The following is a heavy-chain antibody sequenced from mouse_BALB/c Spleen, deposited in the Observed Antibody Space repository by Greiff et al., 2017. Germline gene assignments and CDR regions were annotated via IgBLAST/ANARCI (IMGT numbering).Heavy chain of an antibody. J-gene: IGHJ1*01. V-gene: IGHV1S126*01. CDR2: IDPSDSET. D-gene: IGHD1-1*01. CDR3: AREDYGYGYFDV. Sequence: VKLQESGPQLVRPGASVKISCKASGYSFTSYWMHWVKQRPGQGLEWIGMIDPSDSETRLNQKFKDKATLTVDKSSSTAYMQLSSPTSEDSAVYYCAREDYGYGYFDVWGAGTTVTVSS. CDR1: GYSFTSYW.